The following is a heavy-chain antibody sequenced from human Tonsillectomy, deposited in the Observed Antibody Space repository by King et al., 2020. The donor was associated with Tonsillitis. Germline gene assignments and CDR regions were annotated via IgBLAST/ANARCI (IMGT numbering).Heavy chain of an antibody. CDR1: GFTFSSYD. D-gene: IGHD3-22*01. J-gene: IGHJ4*02. Sequence: VQLVESGGGVVQPGRSLRLSCAASGFTFSSYDMHWVRQAPGKGLEWVAVISLDGNNKYYADSVKGRFTISRDNSRNTLYLRMNSLTAEDTAVYYCAKDLGDYYDSSGYFDYWGQGTLVTVSS. V-gene: IGHV3-30*18. CDR3: AKDLGDYYDSSGYFDY. CDR2: ISLDGNNK.